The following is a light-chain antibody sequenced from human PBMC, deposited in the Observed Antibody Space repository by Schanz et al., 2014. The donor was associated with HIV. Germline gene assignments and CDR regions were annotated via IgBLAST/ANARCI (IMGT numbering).Light chain of an antibody. CDR1: QSISSW. V-gene: IGKV1-5*03. J-gene: IGKJ1*01. Sequence: DIQMTQSPSTLSASVGDRVTITCRASQSISSWLAWYQEKPGKAPKLLIYKAFSLESGVPSRFSGRGSGTEFTLTISSLQPEDVATYYCQKYNSAPRTFGQGTKVQIK. CDR2: KAF. CDR3: QKYNSAPRT.